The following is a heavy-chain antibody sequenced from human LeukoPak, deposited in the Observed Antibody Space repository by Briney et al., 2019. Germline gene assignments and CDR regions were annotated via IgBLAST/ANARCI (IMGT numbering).Heavy chain of an antibody. D-gene: IGHD3-10*01. CDR2: IYSGGST. CDR3: AKTVVRGVIANYFDY. CDR1: GFTVSSNY. Sequence: PGGSLRLSCAASGFTVSSNYMSWVRQAPGKGLEWVSVIYSGGSTYYADSVKGRFTISRDNSKNTLYLQMNSLRAEDTAVYYCAKTVVRGVIANYFDYWGQGTLVTVSS. V-gene: IGHV3-53*01. J-gene: IGHJ4*02.